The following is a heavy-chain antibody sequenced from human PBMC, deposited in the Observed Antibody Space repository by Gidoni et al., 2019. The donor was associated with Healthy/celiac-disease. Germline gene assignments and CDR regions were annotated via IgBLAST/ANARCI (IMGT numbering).Heavy chain of an antibody. J-gene: IGHJ3*02. CDR2: ISSNGGST. D-gene: IGHD2-21*02. Sequence: EVQLVESGGGLVQPGGSLRLSCAASGFTFSSYAMHWVRQAPGKGLEYVSAISSNGGSTYYANSVKGRFTISRDNSKNTLYLQMGSLRAEDMAVYYCARSLGGGNSPGRIDAFDIWGQGTMVTVSS. V-gene: IGHV3-64*01. CDR1: GFTFSSYA. CDR3: ARSLGGGNSPGRIDAFDI.